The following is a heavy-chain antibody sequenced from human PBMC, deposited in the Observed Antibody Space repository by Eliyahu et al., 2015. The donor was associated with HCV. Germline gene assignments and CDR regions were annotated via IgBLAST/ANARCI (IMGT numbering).Heavy chain of an antibody. V-gene: IGHV4-61*01. Sequence: QVQLQESGPGLVKPSETLSLTCTVSGGSVSSGPYYWSWIRQPPGKGLEWIGYIYYSGTTNYNPSLKDRVTISVDTSKNQFTLKLRSVTAADTAVYYCARRPISMIVVAGDPWGQGTLVSVSS. D-gene: IGHD3-22*01. CDR1: GGSVSSGPYY. CDR2: IYYSGTT. CDR3: ARRPISMIVVAGDP. J-gene: IGHJ5*02.